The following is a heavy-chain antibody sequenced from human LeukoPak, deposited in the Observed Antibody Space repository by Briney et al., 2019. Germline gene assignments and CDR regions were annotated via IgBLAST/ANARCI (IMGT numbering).Heavy chain of an antibody. Sequence: GGSLRLSCAASGFTFSSYAMSWVRQAPGKGLEWVSAISGSGGSTYYADSVKGRFTISRDNSKNTLYLQMNSLRAEDTAVYYCTTVADFWSGYPFDYWGQGTLVTVSS. D-gene: IGHD3-3*01. CDR1: GFTFSSYA. V-gene: IGHV3-23*01. CDR3: TTVADFWSGYPFDY. CDR2: ISGSGGST. J-gene: IGHJ4*02.